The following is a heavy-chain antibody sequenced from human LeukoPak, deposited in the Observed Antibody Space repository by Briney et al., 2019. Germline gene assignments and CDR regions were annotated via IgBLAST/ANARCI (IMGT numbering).Heavy chain of an antibody. CDR2: ISSSSSTI. CDR1: GFTFSSHS. J-gene: IGHJ1*01. V-gene: IGHV3-48*01. Sequence: PGGSLRLSCAASGFTFSSHSMNWVRQAPGKGLEWVSYISSSSSTIYYADSVKGRFTISRDNAKNSLYLQMNSLRVEDTAVYYCTSWGDTTAEYFQRWGQGTLVTVSS. CDR3: TSWGDTTAEYFQR. D-gene: IGHD2-21*02.